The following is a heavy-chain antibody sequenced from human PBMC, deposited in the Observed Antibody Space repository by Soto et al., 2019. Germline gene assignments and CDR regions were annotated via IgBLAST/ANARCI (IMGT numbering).Heavy chain of an antibody. V-gene: IGHV1-69*06. D-gene: IGHD4-17*01. CDR1: GGTFSSYA. Sequence: QVQLVQSGAEVKKPGSSVKVSCKASGGTFSSYAISWVRQAPGQGLEWMGGIIPIFGTANYAQKFQGRVTITADKSTSTDYMELSSLRSEDTAVYYCARTGRVTSNYYYYGMDVWGQGTTVTVSS. CDR2: IIPIFGTA. CDR3: ARTGRVTSNYYYYGMDV. J-gene: IGHJ6*02.